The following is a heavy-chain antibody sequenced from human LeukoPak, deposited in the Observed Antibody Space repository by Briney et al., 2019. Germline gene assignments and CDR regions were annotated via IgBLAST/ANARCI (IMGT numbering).Heavy chain of an antibody. CDR3: ARSGLPTDVVVPAAMIYYYYGMDV. V-gene: IGHV3-30*04. CDR1: GFTFSSYA. D-gene: IGHD2-2*01. J-gene: IGHJ6*04. Sequence: PGGSLRLSCAASGFTFSSYAMHWVRQAPGKGLEWVAVISYDGSNKYYADSVKGRFTISRDNSKNTLYLQMNSLRAEDTAVYYCARSGLPTDVVVPAAMIYYYYGMDVWGKGTTVTVSS. CDR2: ISYDGSNK.